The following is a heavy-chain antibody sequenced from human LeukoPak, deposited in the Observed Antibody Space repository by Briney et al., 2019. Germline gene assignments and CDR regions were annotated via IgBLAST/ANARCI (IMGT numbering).Heavy chain of an antibody. J-gene: IGHJ4*02. CDR2: IYHSGST. CDR3: ARLRGAYGSGTAYYFDY. D-gene: IGHD3-10*01. CDR1: GGSSSTYY. Sequence: PSETLSLTCTVSGGSSSTYYWSWIRQPPGKGLEWIGYIYHSGSTKYNPSLKSRVTISVDMSRNQFSLKVYSMTAADTAVYYCARLRGAYGSGTAYYFDYWGQGTQVTASS. V-gene: IGHV4-59*01.